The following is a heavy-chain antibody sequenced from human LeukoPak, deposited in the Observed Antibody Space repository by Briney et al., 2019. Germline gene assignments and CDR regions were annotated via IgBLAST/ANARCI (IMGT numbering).Heavy chain of an antibody. V-gene: IGHV3-9*01. D-gene: IGHD3-10*01. Sequence: GGSLRLSCVAPGFAFDDSAMHWVRQNPEKGLEWVSGISWNSDNIAYVDSVKGRFTISRDNRKNSLYLQMDSLRPEDTAFYCVKDGGSYGSGSNSFSHWGQGTLVIVS. CDR3: VKDGGSYGSGSNSFSH. J-gene: IGHJ4*02. CDR1: GFAFDDSA. CDR2: ISWNSDNI.